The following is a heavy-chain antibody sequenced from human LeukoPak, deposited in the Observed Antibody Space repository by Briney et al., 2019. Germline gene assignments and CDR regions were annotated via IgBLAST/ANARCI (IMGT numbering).Heavy chain of an antibody. Sequence: SSVKVSCKPSGGTFSSYAISWVRQAPGQGLEWMGGIIPIFGTANYAQKFQGRVTITADESTSTAYMELSSLRSEDTAVYYCVARTGTSGGMDVWGQGTTVTVSS. CDR2: IIPIFGTA. V-gene: IGHV1-69*13. D-gene: IGHD2-8*02. CDR3: VARTGTSGGMDV. J-gene: IGHJ6*02. CDR1: GGTFSSYA.